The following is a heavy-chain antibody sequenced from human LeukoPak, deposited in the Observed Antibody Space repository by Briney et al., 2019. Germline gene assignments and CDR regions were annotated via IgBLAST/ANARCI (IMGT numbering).Heavy chain of an antibody. D-gene: IGHD3-16*01. CDR2: ISGSGGST. Sequence: GGSLRLSCAASGFTFSSYAMSWVRQAPGKGLEWVSAISGSGGSTYYADSVKGRLTISRDNSKNTLYLQMNSLRAEDTAVYYCAKMSDYVWGSRRYYFDYWGQGTLVTVSS. CDR3: AKMSDYVWGSRRYYFDY. CDR1: GFTFSSYA. J-gene: IGHJ4*02. V-gene: IGHV3-23*01.